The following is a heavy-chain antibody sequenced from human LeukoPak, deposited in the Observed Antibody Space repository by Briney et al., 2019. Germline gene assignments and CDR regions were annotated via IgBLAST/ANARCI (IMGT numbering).Heavy chain of an antibody. CDR3: ARDLHDVIAAAAGSCGY. Sequence: ASVKVSCKASGYTFTSYGISWVRQAPGQGLEWMGWISAYNGNTNYAQKLQGRVTMTTDTSTSTAYMELRSLRSDDTAVYYCARDLHDVIAAAAGSCGYWGQGILVTVSS. D-gene: IGHD6-13*01. J-gene: IGHJ4*02. CDR1: GYTFTSYG. V-gene: IGHV1-18*01. CDR2: ISAYNGNT.